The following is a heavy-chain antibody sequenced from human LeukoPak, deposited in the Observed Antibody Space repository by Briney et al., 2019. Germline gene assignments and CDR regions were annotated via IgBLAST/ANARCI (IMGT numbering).Heavy chain of an antibody. Sequence: SETLSLTCTASGGSISSGGYYWSWIRQHPGKGLEWIGYIYYSGSTYYNPSLKSRVTISVDTSKNQFSLKLSSVTAADTAVYYCARDHVVVVPAAPAYYYGMDVWGQGTTVTVSS. D-gene: IGHD2-2*01. CDR2: IYYSGST. CDR3: ARDHVVVVPAAPAYYYGMDV. CDR1: GGSISSGGYY. V-gene: IGHV4-31*03. J-gene: IGHJ6*02.